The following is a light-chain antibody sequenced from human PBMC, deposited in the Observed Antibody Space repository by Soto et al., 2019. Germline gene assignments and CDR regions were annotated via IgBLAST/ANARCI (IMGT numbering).Light chain of an antibody. J-gene: IGKJ1*01. CDR1: QSISNW. V-gene: IGKV1-5*03. CDR2: KAS. CDR3: QQYNSYPAT. Sequence: DIQMTQSPSTLSASVGDRVTITCRANQSISNWLAWYQQKPGKAPKVLIYKASSLQSGVPSRFSGSGSGTEFTLTISSLQPDDFATYYCQQYNSYPATFGQGTKVEIK.